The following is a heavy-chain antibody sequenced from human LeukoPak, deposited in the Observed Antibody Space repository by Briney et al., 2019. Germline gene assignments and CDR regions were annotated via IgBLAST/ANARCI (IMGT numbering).Heavy chain of an antibody. J-gene: IGHJ4*02. CDR3: ARGSLVTGYSSFSPGY. CDR1: GYTFTSYD. D-gene: IGHD6-13*01. V-gene: IGHV1-8*01. Sequence: ESLKISCKASGYTFTSYDLNWVRQATGQGLEWMGWMNPNSGNTGYAQKFQGRVTMTRNTSISTAYMELSSLRSEDTAVYYCARGSLVTGYSSFSPGYWGQGTLVTVSS. CDR2: MNPNSGNT.